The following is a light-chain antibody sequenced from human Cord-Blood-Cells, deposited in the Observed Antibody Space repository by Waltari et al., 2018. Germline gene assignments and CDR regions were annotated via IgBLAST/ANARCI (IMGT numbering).Light chain of an antibody. Sequence: EIVMTQSPATLSVSQGERATLSCRASQSVSSNLAGYQQKPGQAPRLLIYGASTRATGIPARFSGRGSGTEFTLTISSLQSEDFAVYYCQQYNNWPPLTFGGGTKVEIK. CDR2: GAS. CDR1: QSVSSN. CDR3: QQYNNWPPLT. V-gene: IGKV3-15*01. J-gene: IGKJ4*01.